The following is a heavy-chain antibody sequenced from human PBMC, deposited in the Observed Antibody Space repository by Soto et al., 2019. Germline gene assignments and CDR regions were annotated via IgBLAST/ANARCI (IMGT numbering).Heavy chain of an antibody. CDR2: IYHSGST. V-gene: IGHV4-4*02. CDR3: VRDVGNFYDESPXXXFDY. D-gene: IGHD3-22*01. J-gene: IGHJ4*02. Sequence: QVQLQESGPGLVKPSGTLALTCAVSGDSISSSNWWSWVRQPPGKGLEWIGEIYHSGSTKYNPSLKSRVTISVDKSKNQFSLKLSSVTAADTAVYYCVRDVGNFYDESPXXXFDYWGQGTLVTVSS. CDR1: GDSISSSNW.